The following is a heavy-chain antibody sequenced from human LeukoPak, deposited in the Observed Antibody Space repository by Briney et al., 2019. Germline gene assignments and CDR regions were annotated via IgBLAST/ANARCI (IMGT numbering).Heavy chain of an antibody. Sequence: GGSLRLSCAASGFTFSSYAMSWVRQAPGKGLEWVSAISGSGGSTYYADSVKGRFTISRDNSKNTLYLQMNSLRAEDTAVYYCAKESPRDTAKDYYFDYWGQGTLVTVSS. V-gene: IGHV3-23*01. CDR2: ISGSGGST. J-gene: IGHJ4*02. CDR1: GFTFSSYA. D-gene: IGHD5-18*01. CDR3: AKESPRDTAKDYYFDY.